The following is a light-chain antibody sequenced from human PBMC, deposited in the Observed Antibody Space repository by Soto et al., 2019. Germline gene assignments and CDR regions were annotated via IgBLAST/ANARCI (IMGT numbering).Light chain of an antibody. CDR1: QSVSSNY. Sequence: EIVLTQSPGTLSLSPGERATLSCRASQSVSSNYLAWYQQKPGQAPKVLIYRASIRATGIPDRFTGSGSGTDFTLTISSLEPEDFAVYYCQQYESSPRTFGQGTKVDIK. CDR2: RAS. J-gene: IGKJ1*01. CDR3: QQYESSPRT. V-gene: IGKV3-20*01.